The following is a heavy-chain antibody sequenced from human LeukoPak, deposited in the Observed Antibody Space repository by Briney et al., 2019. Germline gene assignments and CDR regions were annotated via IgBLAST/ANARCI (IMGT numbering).Heavy chain of an antibody. V-gene: IGHV3-21*01. Sequence: GGSLRLSCAASGFIFTNYFMSWVRQAPGKGLEWVSSISGSNSYIFYADSVKGRFTVSRDNAKDSLYLQMNSLRAEDTAVYYCARALTTLTYEGYWGQGTLVTVSS. CDR1: GFIFTNYF. CDR2: ISGSNSYI. D-gene: IGHD1-1*01. CDR3: ARALTTLTYEGY. J-gene: IGHJ4*02.